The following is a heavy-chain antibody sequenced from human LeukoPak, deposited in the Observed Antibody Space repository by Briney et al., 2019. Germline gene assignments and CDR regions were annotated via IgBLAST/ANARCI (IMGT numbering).Heavy chain of an antibody. CDR3: ARWRDTATVADY. D-gene: IGHD5-18*01. CDR2: INHSGST. J-gene: IGHJ4*02. V-gene: IGHV4-34*01. CDR1: GGSFSGYY. Sequence: SETLSLTCAVYGGSFSGYYWSWIRQPPGKGLEWIGEINHSGSTNYNPSLKSRVTISVDTSKNQFSLKLSSVTAADTAVYYCARWRDTATVADYWGQGTLVTVSS.